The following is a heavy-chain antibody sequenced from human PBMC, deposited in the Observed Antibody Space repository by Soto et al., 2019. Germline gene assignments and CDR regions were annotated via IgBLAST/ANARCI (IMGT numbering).Heavy chain of an antibody. CDR3: ARDSGSSSDLLPFDY. Sequence: XSVKLSCKASGYSFTSYGIIWVRQAPGQGLEWMGWISAYNGNTNYAQKLQGRVTMTTDTSTSTAYMELRSLRSDDTAVYYCARDSGSSSDLLPFDYWGQGTLVTVSS. V-gene: IGHV1-18*01. CDR2: ISAYNGNT. J-gene: IGHJ4*02. D-gene: IGHD6-6*01. CDR1: GYSFTSYG.